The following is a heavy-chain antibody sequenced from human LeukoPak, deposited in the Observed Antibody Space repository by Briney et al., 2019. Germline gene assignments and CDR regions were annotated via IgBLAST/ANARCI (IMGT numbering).Heavy chain of an antibody. CDR2: INPNSGGT. J-gene: IGHJ4*02. V-gene: IGHV1-2*02. D-gene: IGHD3-22*01. CDR1: GYTFTVYF. Sequence: ASVKVSCKASGYTFTVYFMHWVRQAPGQGLEWMGWINPNSGGTNYAQKFQGRVTMTRDTSISTAYMELSRLRSDDTAVYYCARELNYDSSGYYFDYWGQGTLVAVSS. CDR3: ARELNYDSSGYYFDY.